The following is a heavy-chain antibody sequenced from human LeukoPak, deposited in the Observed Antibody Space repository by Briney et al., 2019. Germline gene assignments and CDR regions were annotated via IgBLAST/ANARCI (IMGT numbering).Heavy chain of an antibody. CDR2: INHSGST. D-gene: IGHD5-24*01. CDR1: GGSFSGYY. Sequence: SETLSLTCAVYGGSFSGYYWSWIRQPPGKGLEWIGEINHSGSTNYNPSLKSRVTISVDTFKNQFSLKLSSVTAADTAVYYCARDRWLHLYFDYWGQGTLVTVSS. CDR3: ARDRWLHLYFDY. J-gene: IGHJ4*02. V-gene: IGHV4-34*01.